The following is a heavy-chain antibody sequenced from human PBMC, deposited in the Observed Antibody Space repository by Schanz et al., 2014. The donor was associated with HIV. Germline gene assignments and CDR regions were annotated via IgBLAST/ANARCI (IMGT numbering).Heavy chain of an antibody. V-gene: IGHV3-33*03. D-gene: IGHD1-26*01. CDR3: VLPSAKIVGGLGEHYFDH. J-gene: IGHJ4*02. CDR2: IWYDGSNK. Sequence: QVQLVESGGGLVEPGGSLRLSCEASGFSFSSFSMNWVRQAPGKGLEWVAVIWYDGSNKYYADSVKGRFTISRDNAKNSLYLQMNSLRAEDTAVYYCVLPSAKIVGGLGEHYFDHWGQGTLVTVSS. CDR1: GFSFSSFS.